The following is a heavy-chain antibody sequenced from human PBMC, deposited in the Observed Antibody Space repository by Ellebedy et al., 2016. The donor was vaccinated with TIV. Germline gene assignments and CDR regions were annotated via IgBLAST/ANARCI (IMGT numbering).Heavy chain of an antibody. CDR2: ISSDGSST. V-gene: IGHV3-64*02. CDR3: AKRDLGY. Sequence: PGGSLRLSCAASGFTFSNYAMYWVRQAPGKGLEYVSAISSDGSSTYYADSVRGRFTISRDNSKNTLYLQMSSLRVEDTAVYYCAKRDLGYWGQGTLVTVSS. J-gene: IGHJ4*02. D-gene: IGHD5-24*01. CDR1: GFTFSNYA.